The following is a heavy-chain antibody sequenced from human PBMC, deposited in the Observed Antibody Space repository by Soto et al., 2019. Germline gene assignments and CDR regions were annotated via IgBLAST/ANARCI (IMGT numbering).Heavy chain of an antibody. Sequence: SVKVSCKASGGTFSSYAISWVRQAPGQGLEWMGGIIPIFGTANYAQKFQGRVTITADESTSTAYMELSSLRSEDTAVYYCARDTYGYYYFDYWGQGTLVTVSS. D-gene: IGHD3-22*01. CDR3: ARDTYGYYYFDY. J-gene: IGHJ4*02. CDR1: GGTFSSYA. V-gene: IGHV1-69*13. CDR2: IIPIFGTA.